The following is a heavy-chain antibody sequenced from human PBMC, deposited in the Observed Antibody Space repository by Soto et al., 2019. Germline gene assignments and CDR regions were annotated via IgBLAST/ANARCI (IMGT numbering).Heavy chain of an antibody. CDR1: GFDFSNGW. D-gene: IGHD1-26*01. V-gene: IGHV3-15*05. CDR3: STDEWE. Sequence: EVQLVESGGGLVKPGGSLRLSCAASGFDFSNGWMSWVRQAPGKGLEWVGRIKSKVHGETTDYAAHVKSRFTISRDDSRNTLYLQMHSLQTEDTAVYYCSTDEWEWGQGTLVTVSS. J-gene: IGHJ4*02. CDR2: IKSKVHGETT.